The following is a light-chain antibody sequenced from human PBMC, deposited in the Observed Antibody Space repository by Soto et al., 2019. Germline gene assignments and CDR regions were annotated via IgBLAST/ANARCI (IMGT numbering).Light chain of an antibody. CDR2: EVT. CDR3: TSYTGTNTRYV. J-gene: IGLJ1*01. CDR1: SSDVGGYNY. Sequence: SALTQPASVSGSPGQSITISCTGTSSDVGGYNYVSWYQQHPGKAPKLMIYEVTNRPSGVSDRFSGSKSGNTASLTISGLQAEDEADYYCTSYTGTNTRYVFGTGTK. V-gene: IGLV2-14*01.